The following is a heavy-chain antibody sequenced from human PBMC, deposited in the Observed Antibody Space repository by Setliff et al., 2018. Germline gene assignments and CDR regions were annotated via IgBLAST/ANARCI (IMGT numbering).Heavy chain of an antibody. CDR2: IKQDGSEK. J-gene: IGHJ4*02. CDR1: GFTFSSYW. Sequence: SGGSLRLSCVASGFTFSSYWMDWVRQAPGKGLEWVANIKQDGSEKYYVDSVKGRFTISRDNAKNSLYLQINSLRVEDTAVYYCSRQLGDWGQGTPVTVS. CDR3: SRQLGD. V-gene: IGHV3-7*01. D-gene: IGHD3-16*01.